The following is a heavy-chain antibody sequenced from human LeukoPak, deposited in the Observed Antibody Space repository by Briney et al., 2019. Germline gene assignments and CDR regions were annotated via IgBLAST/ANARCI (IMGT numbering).Heavy chain of an antibody. CDR3: ARYSGSYAMEY. CDR2: IKEDGSEK. D-gene: IGHD1-26*01. Sequence: PGGSVRLSCAASGFTFSSYWMSWVRQAPGKGLEWVANIKEDGSEKYYVDSVKGRFTISRDNGKNSLYLQMNSLRAEDTAVFYCARYSGSYAMEYWGQGTLVTVSS. CDR1: GFTFSSYW. V-gene: IGHV3-7*01. J-gene: IGHJ4*02.